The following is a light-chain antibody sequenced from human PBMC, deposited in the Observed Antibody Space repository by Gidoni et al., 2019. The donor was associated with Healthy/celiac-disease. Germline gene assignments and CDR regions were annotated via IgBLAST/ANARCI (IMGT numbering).Light chain of an antibody. CDR2: AAS. V-gene: IGKV1-39*01. CDR1: QSISSY. J-gene: IGKJ3*01. Sequence: DIQMTQSPSSLSASVGDRVTITCRASQSISSYLNWYQQKPGKAPKLLIYAASSLQSGVPSRFSGSGSGTDFTLTISSLQPEDFATYYCQQSYSTSFTFDPXTKVDIK. CDR3: QQSYSTSFT.